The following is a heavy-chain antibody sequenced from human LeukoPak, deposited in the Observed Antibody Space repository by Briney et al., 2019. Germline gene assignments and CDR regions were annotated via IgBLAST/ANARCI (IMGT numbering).Heavy chain of an antibody. CDR1: GGSFSGDY. J-gene: IGHJ5*02. Sequence: SETLSLTCAVYGGSFSGDYWSWIPDPPGEGLEWIGEINHSGSTNYNPSLKSRVTISVDTSKSQFSLKLSSVTAADTAVYYCARGGTTNNWFDPWGQGTLVTVSS. CDR3: ARGGTTNNWFDP. D-gene: IGHD1-14*01. V-gene: IGHV4-34*01. CDR2: INHSGST.